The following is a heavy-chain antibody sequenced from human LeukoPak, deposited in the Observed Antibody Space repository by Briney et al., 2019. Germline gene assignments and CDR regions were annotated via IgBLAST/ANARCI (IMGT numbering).Heavy chain of an antibody. D-gene: IGHD3-10*01. Sequence: GGSLRLSCAAFGFTFSSYAMTWVRQAPGKGLEWVSAISGSGGSTYYADSVKGRFTISRDNSKNTLYLQMNSLRAEDTALYYCAKEHPNSYGSGSYNFDYWGQGTLVTVSS. CDR1: GFTFSSYA. CDR2: ISGSGGST. CDR3: AKEHPNSYGSGSYNFDY. J-gene: IGHJ4*02. V-gene: IGHV3-23*01.